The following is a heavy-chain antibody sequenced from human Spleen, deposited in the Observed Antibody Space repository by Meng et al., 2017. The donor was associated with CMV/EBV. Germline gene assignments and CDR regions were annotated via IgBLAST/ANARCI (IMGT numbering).Heavy chain of an antibody. D-gene: IGHD2-2*01. CDR2: IYPGDSDT. J-gene: IGHJ4*02. CDR3: ARQDCTSTSCSGGLVY. Sequence: KVSCKASGYTFTSYGISWVRQMPGKGLEWMGIIYPGDSDTRYSPSFQGQVTISADKSTNTAYSQWSSLKASDTAMYYCARQDCTSTSCSGGLVYWGQGTLVTVSS. V-gene: IGHV5-51*01. CDR1: GYTFTSYG.